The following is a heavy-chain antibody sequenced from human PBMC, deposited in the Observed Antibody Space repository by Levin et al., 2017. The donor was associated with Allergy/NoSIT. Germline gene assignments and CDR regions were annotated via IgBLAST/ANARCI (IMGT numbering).Heavy chain of an antibody. CDR1: GFTFRNYA. D-gene: IGHD6-19*01. Sequence: GGSLRLSCAGSGFTFRNYAMRWVRQAPGKGLEWVSTISGSGGSTYYADSVKGRFTISRDNSKNTLYLQMNSLRAEDTAVYYCAKDPKPRIAVPGTVSYDCEYWGQGTLITVSS. CDR3: AKDPKPRIAVPGTVSYDCEY. CDR2: ISGSGGST. V-gene: IGHV3-23*01. J-gene: IGHJ4*02.